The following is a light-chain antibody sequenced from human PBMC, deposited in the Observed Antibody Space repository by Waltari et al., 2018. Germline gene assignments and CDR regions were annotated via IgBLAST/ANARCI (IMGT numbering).Light chain of an antibody. CDR3: QSYYAYDVI. V-gene: IGLV6-57*02. Sequence: NFMLTQPHSVSESAGKTVIISCTGSSDNIANNYVQWYQHRPGSAPVPLIYEDNQRASGVPDRFSGSIDSSSNSASLTISVLRTEDEAYYFCQSYYAYDVIFGGGTKLTVL. CDR1: SDNIANNY. CDR2: EDN. J-gene: IGLJ2*01.